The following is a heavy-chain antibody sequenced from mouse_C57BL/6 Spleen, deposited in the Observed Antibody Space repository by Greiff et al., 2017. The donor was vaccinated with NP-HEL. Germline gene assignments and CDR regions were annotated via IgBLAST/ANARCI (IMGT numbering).Heavy chain of an antibody. Sequence: EVKLMESGPELVKPGASVKISCKASGYSFTGYYMNWVKQSPEKSLEWIGEINPSTGGTTYNQKFKAKATLTVDKSSSTAYMQLKSLTSEDSAVYYCAPNYGSSFWFAYWGQGTLVTVSA. CDR3: APNYGSSFWFAY. D-gene: IGHD1-1*01. CDR2: INPSTGGT. V-gene: IGHV1-42*01. J-gene: IGHJ3*01. CDR1: GYSFTGYY.